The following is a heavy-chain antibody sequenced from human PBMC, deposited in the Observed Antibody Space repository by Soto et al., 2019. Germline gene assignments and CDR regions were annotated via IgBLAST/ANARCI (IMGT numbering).Heavy chain of an antibody. V-gene: IGHV4-61*01. D-gene: IGHD4-17*01. Sequence: PSETLSLTCTVSGGSVSSGNYYWSWIRQPPGKGLEWIGFIYYTGSSSYNPSLKSRVTMSLDKSNNQFSLKLSSVTAADTAVYYCARGLSTTVVTEGMDRAFDIWGQGTMVTVSS. CDR3: ARGLSTTVVTEGMDRAFDI. J-gene: IGHJ3*02. CDR1: GGSVSSGNYY. CDR2: IYYTGSS.